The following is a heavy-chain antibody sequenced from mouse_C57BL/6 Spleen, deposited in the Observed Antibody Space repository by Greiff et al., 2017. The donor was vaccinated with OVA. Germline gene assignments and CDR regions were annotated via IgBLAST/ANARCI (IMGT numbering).Heavy chain of an antibody. CDR3: AIPGLGYYAMDY. Sequence: VQLQQSGPELVKPGASVKISCKASGYSFTDYNMNWVKQSNGQSLEWIGVINPNYGTTSYNQKFKGKATLTVDKSSSTAYMQLTSLTSEDSAVYYCAIPGLGYYAMDYWGQGTSVTVSS. CDR2: INPNYGTT. J-gene: IGHJ4*01. CDR1: GYSFTDYN. V-gene: IGHV1-39*01.